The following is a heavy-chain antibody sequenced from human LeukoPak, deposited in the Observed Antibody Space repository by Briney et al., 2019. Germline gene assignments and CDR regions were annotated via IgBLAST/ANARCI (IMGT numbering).Heavy chain of an antibody. CDR1: GFTFSTYD. D-gene: IGHD6-19*01. CDR2: ISGSGGST. J-gene: IGHJ4*02. Sequence: QPGGSLRLSCAASGFTFSTYDMTWVRQAPGKGLEWVSSISGSGGSTYYADSVKGRFTTSRDNSKNTLYLQMNGLRAEDTAVYYCAKDLAAVPGNKHFAYWGQGTLVTVSS. CDR3: AKDLAAVPGNKHFAY. V-gene: IGHV3-23*01.